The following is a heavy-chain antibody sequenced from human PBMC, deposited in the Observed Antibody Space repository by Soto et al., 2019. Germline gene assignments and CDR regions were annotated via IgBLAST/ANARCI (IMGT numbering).Heavy chain of an antibody. J-gene: IGHJ4*02. CDR3: ARSVEGNFDY. D-gene: IGHD6-19*01. CDR1: GFTFSVYS. Sequence: EVQLVESGGDLVQRGGSLRLYCVASGFTFSVYSMNWVRQAPGKGLEWFSYITSGTKTIKYADSVKGRFTISRDNAKSTVLRLTNSLRYEDTAVYYCARSVEGNFDYWGQGTVVTVSS. V-gene: IGHV3-48*02. CDR2: ITSGTKTI.